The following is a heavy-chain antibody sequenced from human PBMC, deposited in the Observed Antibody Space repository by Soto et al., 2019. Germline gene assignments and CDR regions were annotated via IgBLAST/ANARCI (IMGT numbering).Heavy chain of an antibody. CDR1: GGSVSSQTHF. J-gene: IGHJ4*02. CDR3: ARDFAYFES. D-gene: IGHD3-3*01. Sequence: SETLSLTCSASGGSVSSQTHFLSWIRQAPGKGLEWIGYVYYSGITNSNPSLKSRVSISMDTSKNQFSLNLDSVTAADTAVYFCARDFAYFESWGQGTMVTISS. V-gene: IGHV4-61*01. CDR2: VYYSGIT.